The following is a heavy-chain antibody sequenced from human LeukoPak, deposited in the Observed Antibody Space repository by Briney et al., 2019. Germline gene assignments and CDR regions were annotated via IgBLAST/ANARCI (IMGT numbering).Heavy chain of an antibody. V-gene: IGHV3-23*01. Sequence: PGGSLRLSCAASGFTFSSYAMSWVRQAPGKGLEWVSGIGGSGGSTYYAGSVKGRFTISRDNSKNTLYLQMNSLRAEDTAVYYCAKYKIAAAANRTIDYWGQGTLVTVSS. J-gene: IGHJ4*02. D-gene: IGHD6-13*01. CDR2: IGGSGGST. CDR3: AKYKIAAAANRTIDY. CDR1: GFTFSSYA.